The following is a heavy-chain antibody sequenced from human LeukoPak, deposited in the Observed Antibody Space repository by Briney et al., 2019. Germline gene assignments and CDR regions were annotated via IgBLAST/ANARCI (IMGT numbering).Heavy chain of an antibody. Sequence: SETLSLTCTVSGGSISSSSYYWGWIRQPPGKGLEWIGSIYYSGSTYYNPSLKSRVTISVDTSKNQFSLKLSSVTAADTAVYYCARESRRDDYNHDYWGQGTLVTVSS. CDR1: GGSISSSSYY. V-gene: IGHV4-39*07. CDR3: ARESRRDDYNHDY. CDR2: IYYSGST. J-gene: IGHJ4*02. D-gene: IGHD5-24*01.